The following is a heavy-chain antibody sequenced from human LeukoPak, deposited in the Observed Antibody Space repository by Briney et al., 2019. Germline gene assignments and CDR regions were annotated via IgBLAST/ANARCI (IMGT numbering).Heavy chain of an antibody. J-gene: IGHJ6*03. Sequence: PETLSLTCTVSGGSISSYYWSWIRQPPGKGLEWIGYIYYSGSTNYNPSLKSRVTISVDTSKNQFSLKLSSVTAADTAVYYCARGGSSWFPYYYYYYYMDVWGKGTTVTVSS. CDR3: ARGGSSWFPYYYYYYYMDV. CDR1: GGSISSYY. D-gene: IGHD6-13*01. V-gene: IGHV4-59*01. CDR2: IYYSGST.